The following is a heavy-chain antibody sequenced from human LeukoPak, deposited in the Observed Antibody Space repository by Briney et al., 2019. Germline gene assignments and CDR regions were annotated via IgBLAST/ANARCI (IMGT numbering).Heavy chain of an antibody. V-gene: IGHV3-23*01. Sequence: GGSLRLSCAASGFTFSSYAMSWVRQAPGKGLEWVTAISGSGGSTYYADSVKGRFTISRDDSKNTLYLQVNSLRAEDTAVYYCAKDGGLWVSAHWGDSWGRGTLVTVSS. CDR3: AKDGGLWVSAHWGDS. J-gene: IGHJ4*02. CDR2: ISGSGGST. D-gene: IGHD7-27*01. CDR1: GFTFSSYA.